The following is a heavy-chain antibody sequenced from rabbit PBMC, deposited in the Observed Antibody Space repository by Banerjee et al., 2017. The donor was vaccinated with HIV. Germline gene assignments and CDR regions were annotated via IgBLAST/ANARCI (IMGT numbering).Heavy chain of an antibody. V-gene: IGHV1S40*01. D-gene: IGHD6-1*01. J-gene: IGHJ4*01. Sequence: QSLEESGGDLVKPGASLTLACTASGLSFSNTVMCWVRQAPGKGLEWIGCIGAGSGTTYYASWAKGRFTISKTSSTTVTLQMTSLTAADTATYFCARGYAGYAGYGYAMDYFNLWGPGTLVTVS. CDR3: ARGYAGYAGYGYAMDYFNL. CDR1: GLSFSNTV. CDR2: IGAGSGTT.